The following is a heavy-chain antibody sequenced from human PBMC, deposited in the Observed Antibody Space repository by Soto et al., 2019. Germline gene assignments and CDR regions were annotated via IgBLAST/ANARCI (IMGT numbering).Heavy chain of an antibody. CDR2: IYYSGST. Sequence: SETLSLTCTVSGGSISSYYWSWIRQPPGKGLEWIGYIYYSGSTNYNPSLKSRVTISVDTSKNQFSLKLSSVTAADTAVYYCARRLYCSSTSCYGGNWFDPWGQGTLVTVSS. J-gene: IGHJ5*02. CDR3: ARRLYCSSTSCYGGNWFDP. CDR1: GGSISSYY. V-gene: IGHV4-59*08. D-gene: IGHD2-2*01.